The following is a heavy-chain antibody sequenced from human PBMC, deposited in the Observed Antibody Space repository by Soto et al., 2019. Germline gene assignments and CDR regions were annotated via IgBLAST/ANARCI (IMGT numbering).Heavy chain of an antibody. CDR1: GYTFSDYF. J-gene: IGHJ6*02. CDR2: INPKTAAT. D-gene: IGHD1-26*01. CDR3: ARIKWGLDYYSGMDV. Sequence: ASVKVSCKASGYTFSDYFIQWLRQAPGQGLEWVAWINPKTAATNYAKKFQDRVTLTSNTSFSTAYLELTRLRPDDTAVYYCARIKWGLDYYSGMDVWGQGTAVTVSS. V-gene: IGHV1-2*02.